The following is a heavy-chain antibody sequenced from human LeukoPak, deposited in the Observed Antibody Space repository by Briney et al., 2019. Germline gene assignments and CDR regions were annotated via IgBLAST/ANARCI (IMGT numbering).Heavy chain of an antibody. CDR3: AKGATYGYQPDY. Sequence: GGSLRLSCAASGFSFSVFWMHRVRQAPGKGPVWVSRIKTDGSITDYADSVKGRFTISRDNSKNTVYLQMNSLRVDDTAVYYCAKGATYGYQPDYWGQGTLVTVSS. CDR1: GFSFSVFW. D-gene: IGHD5-18*01. CDR2: IKTDGSIT. J-gene: IGHJ4*02. V-gene: IGHV3-74*01.